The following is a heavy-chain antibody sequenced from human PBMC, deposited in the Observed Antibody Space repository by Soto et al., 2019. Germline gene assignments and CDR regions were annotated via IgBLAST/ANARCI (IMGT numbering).Heavy chain of an antibody. Sequence: EVQLVEAGGGLVQPGGSLRVSCAASGFTFSSHAMSWVRQAPGKGLEWVSSISGSGVTTDYADSLKGRFTISRDNYQKMLYLQMNSLRAGDTAVYYCAKEEREQQVVYDAFDMWGQGTMVTVSS. CDR1: GFTFSSHA. J-gene: IGHJ3*02. D-gene: IGHD6-13*01. CDR2: ISGSGVTT. CDR3: AKEEREQQVVYDAFDM. V-gene: IGHV3-23*04.